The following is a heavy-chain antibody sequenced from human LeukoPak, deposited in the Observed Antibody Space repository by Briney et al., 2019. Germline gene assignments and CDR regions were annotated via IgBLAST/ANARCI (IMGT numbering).Heavy chain of an antibody. V-gene: IGHV3-49*03. Sequence: GGSLRLSCAASGFTFRDYYMSWIRQAPGKGLEWVGFIRSKAYGGTTEYAASVKGRFTISRDDSKSIAYLQMNSLKTEDTAAYYCTRSPIAAAGTNDYWGQGTLVAVSS. CDR1: GFTFRDYY. D-gene: IGHD6-13*01. CDR2: IRSKAYGGTT. CDR3: TRSPIAAAGTNDY. J-gene: IGHJ4*02.